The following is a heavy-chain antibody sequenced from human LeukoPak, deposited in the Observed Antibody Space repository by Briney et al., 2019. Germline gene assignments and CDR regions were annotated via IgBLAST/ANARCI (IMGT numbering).Heavy chain of an antibody. CDR2: INTYTGNP. D-gene: IGHD5-24*01. V-gene: IGHV7-4-1*02. Sequence: GASVKVSCKASGYTFTSYAMNWVRQAPGQGLGWMGWINTYTGNPTYAQGFTGRFVFSLDSSVSTAYLQISSLKAEDSAVYYCARGDGYNQPDYWGQGTLVTVSS. J-gene: IGHJ4*02. CDR1: GYTFTSYA. CDR3: ARGDGYNQPDY.